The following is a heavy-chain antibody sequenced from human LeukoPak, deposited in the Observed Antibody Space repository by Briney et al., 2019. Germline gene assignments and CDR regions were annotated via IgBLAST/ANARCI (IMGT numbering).Heavy chain of an antibody. D-gene: IGHD3-10*01. Sequence: QPGGSLRLSCAASGFTFSSYARSWVRQAPGKGLEGVSAISGSGGSTYYADSVKGRFTIPRDNSKNTLYLQMNSLRAEDTAVYYCAKGAHGWFRELFDYWGQGTLVTVSS. V-gene: IGHV3-23*01. CDR1: GFTFSSYA. CDR2: ISGSGGST. CDR3: AKGAHGWFRELFDY. J-gene: IGHJ4*02.